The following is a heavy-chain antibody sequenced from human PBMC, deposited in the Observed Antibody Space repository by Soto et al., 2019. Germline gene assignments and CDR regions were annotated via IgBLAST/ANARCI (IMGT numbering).Heavy chain of an antibody. D-gene: IGHD3-22*01. CDR1: GYTFTSYG. V-gene: IGHV1-18*04. CDR3: ARSNYYDSSCYSEPFDY. J-gene: IGHJ4*02. Sequence: QVQLVQSGAEVKKPGASVKVSCKASGYTFTSYGISWVRQAPGQGLEWMGWISAYNGNTNYAQKLQGRVTMTTDTSTSTAYMELRSLRSDDTAVYYCARSNYYDSSCYSEPFDYWGQGTLVTVSS. CDR2: ISAYNGNT.